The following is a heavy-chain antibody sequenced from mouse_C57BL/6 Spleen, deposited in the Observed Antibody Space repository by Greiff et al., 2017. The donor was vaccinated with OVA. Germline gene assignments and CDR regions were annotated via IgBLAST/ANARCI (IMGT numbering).Heavy chain of an antibody. D-gene: IGHD2-5*01. CDR3: TRDGDSNLYYYAMDY. V-gene: IGHV5-9-1*02. CDR2: ISSGGDYI. CDR1: GFTFSSYA. J-gene: IGHJ4*01. Sequence: EVQLVESGAGLVKPGGSLKLSCAASGFTFSSYAMSWVRQTPEKRLEWVAYISSGGDYIYYADTVKGRFTISRDNARNTLYLQMSSLKSEDTAMYYCTRDGDSNLYYYAMDYWGQGTSVTVSS.